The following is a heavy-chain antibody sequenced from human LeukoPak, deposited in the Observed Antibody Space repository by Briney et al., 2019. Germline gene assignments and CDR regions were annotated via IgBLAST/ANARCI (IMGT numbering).Heavy chain of an antibody. V-gene: IGHV3-74*01. CDR3: AKDIGRATSKE. Sequence: PGGSLRLSCAAAGFTFSRYWMRWVRQAPGKGLVWVSRINSDGSTTNYADSVKGRFIISRDNAKNTLYLQMSSLRVEDTAVYYCAKDIGRATSKEWGRGILVTVSS. D-gene: IGHD1-26*01. CDR2: INSDGSTT. J-gene: IGHJ4*02. CDR1: GFTFSRYW.